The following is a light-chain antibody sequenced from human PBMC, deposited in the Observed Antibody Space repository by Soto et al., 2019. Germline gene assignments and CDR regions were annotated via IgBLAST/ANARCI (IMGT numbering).Light chain of an antibody. CDR3: GSYTSSSPDVV. J-gene: IGLJ2*01. CDR2: EVS. V-gene: IGLV2-14*01. CDR1: SSDVGGYNF. Sequence: QPASVSGSPGQSIAISCTGTSSDVGGYNFVSWYQHHPGKAPKLIIYEVSNRPSGVSDRFSGSKSGSTASLTISGLQADDEADYYCGSYTSSSPDVVFGGGTKVTVL.